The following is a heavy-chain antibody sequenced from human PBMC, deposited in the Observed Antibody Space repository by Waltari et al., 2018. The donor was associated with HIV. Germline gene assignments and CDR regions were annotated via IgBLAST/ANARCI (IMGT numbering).Heavy chain of an antibody. CDR3: ARRYSGYGGRHPWFDP. CDR1: GGSISSTSNN. Sequence: QLKLQESGPGLAKPSETLSLTCIVSGGSISSTSNNWAWIRQPPGKGLEWIGSVYYRGNTYYRPSLKSRVTISVDTSKNQFSRRLGSVTAADTAVYYCARRYSGYGGRHPWFDPWGQGTLVTVSS. J-gene: IGHJ5*02. D-gene: IGHD5-12*01. CDR2: VYYRGNT. V-gene: IGHV4-39*01.